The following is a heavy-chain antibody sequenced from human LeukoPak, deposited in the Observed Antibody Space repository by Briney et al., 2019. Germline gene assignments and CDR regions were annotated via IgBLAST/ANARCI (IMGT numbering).Heavy chain of an antibody. J-gene: IGHJ3*02. CDR2: IYHSGST. Sequence: SETLSLTCAVSGYSIGSGYYWGWIRQPPGKGREGSGSIYHSGSTYYNPSLKSRVTISVDTSKNQFSLKLSSVTAADTAVYYCAREGSSWYYAFDIWGKGTMVTVSS. V-gene: IGHV4-38-2*02. D-gene: IGHD6-13*01. CDR1: GYSIGSGYY. CDR3: AREGSSWYYAFDI.